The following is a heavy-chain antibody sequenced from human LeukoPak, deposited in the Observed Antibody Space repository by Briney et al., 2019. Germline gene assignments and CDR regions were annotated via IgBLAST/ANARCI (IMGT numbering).Heavy chain of an antibody. Sequence: GGSLRLSCAASGVIVSRNFMSWVRQAPGKGLQWVAIMYAGGTTDYSDSVRGRFHISRDSSNNTLYLQMNSLRADDTAVYYCARDAIAAAGSTGCFDYWGQGTLVTVSS. V-gene: IGHV3-53*01. D-gene: IGHD6-13*01. J-gene: IGHJ4*02. CDR2: MYAGGTT. CDR1: GVIVSRNF. CDR3: ARDAIAAAGSTGCFDY.